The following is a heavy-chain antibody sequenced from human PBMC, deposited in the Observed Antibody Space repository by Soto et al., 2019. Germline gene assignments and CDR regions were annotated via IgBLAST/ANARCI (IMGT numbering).Heavy chain of an antibody. CDR2: IYYSGST. CDR1: GGSITSYY. Sequence: QVQLQESGPGLVKPSETLSLTCTVSGGSITSYYWSWIRQPPGKGLGWIGHIYYSGSTNYNPSLKSRVTISVDTSKNQFSLRLNSVTAADTAVYYCAKVGSGWTGGTDYWGQGTLVTVSS. J-gene: IGHJ4*02. V-gene: IGHV4-59*01. D-gene: IGHD6-19*01. CDR3: AKVGSGWTGGTDY.